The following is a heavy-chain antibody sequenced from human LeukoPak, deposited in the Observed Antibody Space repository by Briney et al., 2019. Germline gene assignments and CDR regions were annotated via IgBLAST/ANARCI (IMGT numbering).Heavy chain of an antibody. CDR2: INHSGST. Sequence: SETLSLTCAVYGGSFSGYYWSWIRQPPGKGLEWIGEINHSGSTNYNPSLKSRVTISVDTSKNQFSLKLSSVTAADTAVYYCARVHLGDYDIQHWGQGTLVTVSS. J-gene: IGHJ1*01. V-gene: IGHV4-34*01. CDR3: ARVHLGDYDIQH. D-gene: IGHD3-22*01. CDR1: GGSFSGYY.